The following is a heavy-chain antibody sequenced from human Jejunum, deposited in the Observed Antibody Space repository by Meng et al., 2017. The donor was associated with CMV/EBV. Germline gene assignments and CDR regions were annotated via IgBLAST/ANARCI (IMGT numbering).Heavy chain of an antibody. J-gene: IGHJ4*02. D-gene: IGHD6-19*01. CDR3: AREQWLAKSFDY. CDR2: VYYSGST. Sequence: SIVSGVAISAYYWRWIRQPPGKGLEWIGYVYYSGSTNYTPSLKSRVTMSLDTSKNQFSLKVSSVPAADTAVYYCAREQWLAKSFDYWGQGTLVTVSS. CDR1: GVAISAYY. V-gene: IGHV4-59*01.